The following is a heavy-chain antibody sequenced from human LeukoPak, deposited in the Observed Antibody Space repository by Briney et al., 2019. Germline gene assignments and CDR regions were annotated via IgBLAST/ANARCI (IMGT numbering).Heavy chain of an antibody. CDR1: GGSISSGGYY. CDR2: IYYSGSA. J-gene: IGHJ4*02. V-gene: IGHV4-31*03. CDR3: ARRPGTIWSGYYW. D-gene: IGHD3-3*01. Sequence: PSETLSLTCTVSGGSISSGGYYWSWIRQHPGKGLEWIGYIYYSGSAYYNPSLKSRVTISVDTSKNQFSLKLSSVTAADTAVYYCARRPGTIWSGYYWWGQGTLVTVSS.